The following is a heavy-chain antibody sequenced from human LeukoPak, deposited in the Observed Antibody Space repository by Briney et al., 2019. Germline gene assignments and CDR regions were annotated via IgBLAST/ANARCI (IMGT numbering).Heavy chain of an antibody. J-gene: IGHJ3*02. Sequence: GGSLRLSCAASGFTFSSYSMNWVRQAPGKGLEWVSSISSSSTCIYYADSVKGRFTISRDNAKNSLYLQMNSLRAEDTAVYYCARLERVVVVPAAIEGDAFDIWGQGTMVTVSS. CDR2: ISSSSTCI. CDR1: GFTFSSYS. CDR3: ARLERVVVVPAAIEGDAFDI. V-gene: IGHV3-21*01. D-gene: IGHD2-2*02.